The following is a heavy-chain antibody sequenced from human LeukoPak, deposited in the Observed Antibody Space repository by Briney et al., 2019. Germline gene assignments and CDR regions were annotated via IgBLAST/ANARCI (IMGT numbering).Heavy chain of an antibody. CDR3: ARDSLRLVVVPAAMLGAFDI. CDR1: GFTFSSYA. V-gene: IGHV3-30*04. D-gene: IGHD2-2*01. J-gene: IGHJ3*02. CDR2: ISYDGSNK. Sequence: GRSLRLSCAASGFTFSSYAMHWVRQAPGEGLEWVAVISYDGSNKYYADSVKGRFTISRDNSKNTLYLQMNSLRAEDTAVYYCARDSLRLVVVPAAMLGAFDIWGQGTMVTVSS.